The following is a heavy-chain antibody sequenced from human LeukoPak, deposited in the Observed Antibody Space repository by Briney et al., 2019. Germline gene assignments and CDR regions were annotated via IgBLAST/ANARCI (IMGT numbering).Heavy chain of an antibody. Sequence: ASVKVSCKASGYTFSNYGISWVRQAPGQGLEWMGWNSGDSGNTNYAQKLQGRVTMTTDTSTSTAYMELRSLRSDDTAAYYCARDGGAMGQTDYWGQGTLVTVSS. J-gene: IGHJ4*02. CDR1: GYTFSNYG. D-gene: IGHD5-18*01. CDR3: ARDGGAMGQTDY. CDR2: NSGDSGNT. V-gene: IGHV1-18*01.